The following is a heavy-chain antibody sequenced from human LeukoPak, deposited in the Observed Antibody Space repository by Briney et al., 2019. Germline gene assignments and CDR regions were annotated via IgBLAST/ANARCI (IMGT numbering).Heavy chain of an antibody. D-gene: IGHD3-10*01. J-gene: IGHJ4*02. Sequence: GGSLRLSCAASGFTFSNYEMNWVRQAPGKGLEWVSYISTSGSTIYYADSVKGRFTISRDNGKNSLYLQMNSLRAEDTALYYCAKGHFGSGAYPDSWGQGALVTVSS. CDR2: ISTSGSTI. V-gene: IGHV3-48*03. CDR1: GFTFSNYE. CDR3: AKGHFGSGAYPDS.